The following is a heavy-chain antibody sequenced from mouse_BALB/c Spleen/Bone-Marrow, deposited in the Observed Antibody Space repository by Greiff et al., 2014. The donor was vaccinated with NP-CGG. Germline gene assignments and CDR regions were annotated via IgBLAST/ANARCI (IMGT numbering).Heavy chain of an antibody. V-gene: IGHV1-54*01. CDR3: ARGDYRYDGFAY. J-gene: IGHJ3*01. CDR2: INPGSGGT. D-gene: IGHD2-14*01. Sequence: QVQLQQSGAELVRPGTSVKVSCKASGYAFTNYLIEWVKQRPGQGLEWIGVINPGSGGTNYNEKFKGKATLTADKSPSTAYMQLSSLTSDDSAVYFCARGDYRYDGFAYWGQGTLVTVSA. CDR1: GYAFTNYL.